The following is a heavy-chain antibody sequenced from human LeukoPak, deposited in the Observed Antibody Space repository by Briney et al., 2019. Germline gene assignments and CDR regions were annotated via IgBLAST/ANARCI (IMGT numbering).Heavy chain of an antibody. CDR3: ASVPIVAPQRLGWFDP. CDR1: GGSISSGGYY. Sequence: SETLSLTCTVSGGSISSGGYYWSWTRQHPGKGLEWIGYIYCSGSTYYNPSLKSRVTISVDTSKNQFSLKLSSVTAADTAVYYCASVPIVAPQRLGWFDPWGQGTLVTVSS. V-gene: IGHV4-31*03. D-gene: IGHD5-12*01. CDR2: IYCSGST. J-gene: IGHJ5*02.